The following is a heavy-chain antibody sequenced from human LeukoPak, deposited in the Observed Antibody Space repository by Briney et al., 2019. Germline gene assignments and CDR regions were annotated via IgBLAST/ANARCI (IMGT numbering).Heavy chain of an antibody. Sequence: ASVKVSCRASGYTFTSYGISWVRQAPGHGLEWMGWISADNGNRNYAQKLQGRVTMTTDTSTSTAYMELRSLRSDDTAVYYCAREMTVPSGTDYYYYYMDIWGKGTTVTVSS. J-gene: IGHJ6*03. CDR3: AREMTVPSGTDYYYYYMDI. CDR2: ISADNGNR. CDR1: GYTFTSYG. V-gene: IGHV1-18*01. D-gene: IGHD3/OR15-3a*01.